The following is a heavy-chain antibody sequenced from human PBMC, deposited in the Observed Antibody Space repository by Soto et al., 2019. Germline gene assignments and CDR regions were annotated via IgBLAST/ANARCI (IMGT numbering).Heavy chain of an antibody. J-gene: IGHJ4*02. CDR1: VFTFRTSW. V-gene: IGHV3-74*03. CDR2: ITDDGSTT. D-gene: IGHD3-10*01. CDR3: SRGNYGPYY. Sequence: EVQLVESGGGLVQPGGSMRLSCAASVFTFRTSWMYWVRQPPGKGLVWVSLITDDGSTTTYADAVKGLFTISRDNAKNTLFMQMDSLRAEDMGVYYCSRGNYGPYYGGQGTLVTVYS.